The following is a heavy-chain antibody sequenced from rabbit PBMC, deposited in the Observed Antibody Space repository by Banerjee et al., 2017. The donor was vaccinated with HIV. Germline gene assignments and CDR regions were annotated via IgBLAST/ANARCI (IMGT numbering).Heavy chain of an antibody. CDR3: ARGAFDTFNTYYFNL. J-gene: IGHJ4*01. CDR2: LDSNIDST. CDR1: GFSFSSIYY. V-gene: IGHV1S45*01. D-gene: IGHD6-1*01. Sequence: EQLVESGGGLVQPEGSLTLTCTASGFSFSSIYYMCWVRQAPGKGLELIACLDSNIDSTWYASWAKGRFTISKTSSTTVTLQMTSLTAADTATYFCARGAFDTFNTYYFNLWGPGTLVTVS.